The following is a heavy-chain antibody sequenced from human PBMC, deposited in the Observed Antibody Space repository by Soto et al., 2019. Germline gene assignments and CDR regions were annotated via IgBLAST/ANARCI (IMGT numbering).Heavy chain of an antibody. J-gene: IGHJ3*02. CDR3: ARAPLAEPYAFDI. V-gene: IGHV3-7*01. CDR1: GFTFSSYW. Sequence: GGSLRLSCAASGFTFSSYWMSWVRQAPGKGLEWVANIKQDGSEKYYVDSVKGRFTISRDNAKNSLYLQMDSLRAEDTAVYYCARAPLAEPYAFDIWGQETMVTVAS. CDR2: IKQDGSEK.